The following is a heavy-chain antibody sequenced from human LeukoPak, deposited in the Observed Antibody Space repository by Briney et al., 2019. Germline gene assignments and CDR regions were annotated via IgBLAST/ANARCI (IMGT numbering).Heavy chain of an antibody. V-gene: IGHV3-30*03. CDR1: GFTFSSYG. CDR3: ARDSRYSSGWYSTPPDY. D-gene: IGHD6-19*01. CDR2: ISYDGSNK. J-gene: IGHJ4*02. Sequence: PGGSLRLSCAASGFTFSSYGMHWVRQAPGKGLEWVAVISYDGSNKYYADSVKGRFTISSDNSKNTLYLQMNSLRAEDTAVYYCARDSRYSSGWYSTPPDYWGQGTLVTVSS.